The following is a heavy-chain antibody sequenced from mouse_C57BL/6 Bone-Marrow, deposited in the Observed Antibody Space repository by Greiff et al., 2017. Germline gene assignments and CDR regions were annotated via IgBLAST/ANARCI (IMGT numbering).Heavy chain of an antibody. J-gene: IGHJ4*01. CDR2: ISDGGSYT. CDR1: GFTFSSYA. V-gene: IGHV5-4*01. CDR3: ARDRGALTRNSYAMDY. D-gene: IGHD3-1*01. Sequence: DVHLVESGGGLVKPGGSLKLSCAASGFTFSSYAMSWVRQTPEKRLEWVATISDGGSYTYYPDNVKGRFTISRDNAKNNLYLQMSHLKSEDTAMDYGARDRGALTRNSYAMDYGGQGTSVTVTS.